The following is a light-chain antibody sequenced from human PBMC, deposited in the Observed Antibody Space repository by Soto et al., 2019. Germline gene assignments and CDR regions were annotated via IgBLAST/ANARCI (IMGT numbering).Light chain of an antibody. CDR3: QQSYSTPRT. CDR1: QSISSY. CDR2: AAS. V-gene: IGKV1-39*01. Sequence: DIQMTQSPSSQSASLGDRVTITCRASQSISSYLNWYQQKPGKAPKLLIYAASSLQSGVPSRFSGSGSGTDFTLTISSLQPEDFATYYCQQSYSTPRTFGQGTKVDIK. J-gene: IGKJ1*01.